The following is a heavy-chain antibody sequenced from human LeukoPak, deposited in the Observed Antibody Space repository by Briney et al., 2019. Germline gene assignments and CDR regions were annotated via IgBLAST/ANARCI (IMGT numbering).Heavy chain of an antibody. V-gene: IGHV4-34*01. CDR3: ARDHDSSGYYY. J-gene: IGHJ4*02. CDR1: GGSFSGYY. Sequence: PSETLSLTCAVYGGSFSGYYWSWIRQPPGKGLEWIGEINHSGSTNYNPSLKSRVTISVDTSKNQFSLKLSSVTAADTAVYYCARDHDSSGYYYWGQGTLVTVSS. D-gene: IGHD3-22*01. CDR2: INHSGST.